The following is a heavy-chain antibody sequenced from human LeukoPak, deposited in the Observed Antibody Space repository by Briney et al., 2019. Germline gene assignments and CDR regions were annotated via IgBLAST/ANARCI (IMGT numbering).Heavy chain of an antibody. D-gene: IGHD5-12*01. CDR1: GYTFTSYY. V-gene: IGHV1-46*01. CDR2: IKPSGGST. J-gene: IGHJ3*02. Sequence: ASVKVSCKASGYTFTSYYMHWVRQAPGQGLEWMGIIKPSGGSTSYAQKFQGRVTMTRDTSTGTVYMELSSLRSEDTAVYYCARQSYSGYDDDAFDIWGQGTMVTVS. CDR3: ARQSYSGYDDDAFDI.